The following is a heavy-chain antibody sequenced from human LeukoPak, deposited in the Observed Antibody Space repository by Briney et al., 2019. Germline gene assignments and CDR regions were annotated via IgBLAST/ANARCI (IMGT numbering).Heavy chain of an antibody. CDR1: GFTFSSYW. V-gene: IGHV3-7*03. J-gene: IGHJ6*02. CDR2: INHNGDVN. CDR3: ARGGGLDV. D-gene: IGHD3-16*01. Sequence: GGSLRLSCAASGFTFSSYWMNWARQAPGKGLEWVASINHNGDVNYYVDSVKGRFTISRDNAKNSLYPQMSNLRAEDTAVYFCARGGGLDVWGQGATVTVSS.